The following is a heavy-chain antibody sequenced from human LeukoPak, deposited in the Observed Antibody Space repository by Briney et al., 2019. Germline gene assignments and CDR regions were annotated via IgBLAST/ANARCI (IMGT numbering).Heavy chain of an antibody. D-gene: IGHD2-2*01. CDR1: GFTFSTYA. CDR2: ISNSGDST. V-gene: IGHV3-23*01. J-gene: IGHJ4*02. CDR3: AKGGGIVVVPGAIS. Sequence: GGSLRLSCAASGFTFSTYAMSWVRQAPGEGLQWVSGISNSGDSTYYLDSVKGRFTISRDNSKNTLHLQMSSLRAEDTALYYCAKGGGIVVVPGAISWGQGTLVTVSS.